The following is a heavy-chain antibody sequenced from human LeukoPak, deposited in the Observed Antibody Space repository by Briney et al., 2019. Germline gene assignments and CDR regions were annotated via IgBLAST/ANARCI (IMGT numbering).Heavy chain of an antibody. J-gene: IGHJ5*02. CDR1: GYTFTSYD. CDR2: MNPNSGNT. Sequence: ASVKVSCRASGYTFTSYDINWVRQATGQGLEWMGWMNPNSGNTGYAQKFQGRVTMTRNTSISTAYMELSSLRSEDTAVYYCASQGYSSSGTNEGQNWFDPWGQGTLVTVSS. D-gene: IGHD6-13*01. V-gene: IGHV1-8*01. CDR3: ASQGYSSSGTNEGQNWFDP.